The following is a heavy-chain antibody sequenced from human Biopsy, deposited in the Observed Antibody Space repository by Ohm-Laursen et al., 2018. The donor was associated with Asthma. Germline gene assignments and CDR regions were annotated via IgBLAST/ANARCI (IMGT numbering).Heavy chain of an antibody. D-gene: IGHD2-15*01. CDR2: ISCSGST. V-gene: IGHV4-61*01. J-gene: IGHJ2*01. CDR3: ARVPTTLRYFDL. Sequence: PSETLSLTCAVSGGSVSSGSYYWSWIRQPPGKGLAWVSYISCSGSTDYNPSLKSRLTISMDTSKNQFSLKLSSVTAADTAVYYCARVPTTLRYFDLWGRGTLVTVSS. CDR1: GGSVSSGSYY.